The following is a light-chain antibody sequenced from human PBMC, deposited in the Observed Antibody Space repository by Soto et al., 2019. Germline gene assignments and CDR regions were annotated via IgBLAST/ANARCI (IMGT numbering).Light chain of an antibody. CDR3: QQRSSWPRT. V-gene: IGKV3-11*01. J-gene: IGKJ2*01. CDR2: DAS. Sequence: EIVLTQSPATLSLSPGARATLSCRASQSVSSYLAWYQPTPGQTPRLLLYDASNRATGIPARFSGSGSGTDFTLTISSLEPEAFAVYYCQQRSSWPRTFGQGTKLEIK. CDR1: QSVSSY.